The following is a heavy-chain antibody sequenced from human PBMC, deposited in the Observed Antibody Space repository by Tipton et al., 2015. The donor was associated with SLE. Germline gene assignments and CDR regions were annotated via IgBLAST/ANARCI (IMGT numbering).Heavy chain of an antibody. D-gene: IGHD6-19*01. CDR3: ARTQWLVPGFFDY. V-gene: IGHV4-34*01. J-gene: IGHJ4*02. CDR1: GGSFSGYY. CDR2: INHSGST. Sequence: TLSLTCAVYGGSFSGYYWSWIRQPPGKGLEWIGEINHSGSTNYNPSLKSRVTISADTSKNQFSLKLSSVTAADTAVYYCARTQWLVPGFFDYWGQGTLVTVSS.